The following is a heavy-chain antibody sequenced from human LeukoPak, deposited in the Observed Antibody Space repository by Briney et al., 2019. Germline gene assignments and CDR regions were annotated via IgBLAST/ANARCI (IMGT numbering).Heavy chain of an antibody. V-gene: IGHV3-21*01. J-gene: IGHJ5*02. CDR1: GFTFSYCT. D-gene: IGHD6-19*01. Sequence: GGSLRLSCAASGFTFSYCTMSWVRQAPGKGLEWVSSISSTGSSIYYADSVKGRFTISRDNAKNSLYLQMSSLRVEDTAVYYCAKSPQWLVPSWFDPWGQGTLVTVSS. CDR3: AKSPQWLVPSWFDP. CDR2: ISSTGSSI.